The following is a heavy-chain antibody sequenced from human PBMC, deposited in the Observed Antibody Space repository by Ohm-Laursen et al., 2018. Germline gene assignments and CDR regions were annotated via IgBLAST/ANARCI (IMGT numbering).Heavy chain of an antibody. D-gene: IGHD2-2*01. CDR3: AKGSRTSCWPN. J-gene: IGHJ4*02. Sequence: SLRLSCSASGFSVSSYDMNWVRQAPGKGLEWVSAITDSGGSTFYADSVKGRFTISRDNSKNMLYLQMNSLRAEDTAIYYCAKGSRTSCWPNWGQGTLVTVSS. CDR1: GFSVSSYD. V-gene: IGHV3-23*01. CDR2: ITDSGGST.